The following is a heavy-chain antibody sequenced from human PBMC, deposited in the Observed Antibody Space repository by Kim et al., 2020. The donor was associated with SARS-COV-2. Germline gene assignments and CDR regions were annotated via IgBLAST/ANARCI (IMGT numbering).Heavy chain of an antibody. V-gene: IGHV3-43*02. J-gene: IGHJ4*02. CDR1: GFTFDDYA. CDR3: AKDMGLFSSSWYSHFDY. D-gene: IGHD6-13*01. CDR2: ISGDGGST. Sequence: GGSLRLSCAASGFTFDDYAMHWVRQAPGKGLEWVSLISGDGGSTYYADSVKGRFTISRDNSKNSLYLQMNSLRTEYTALYYCAKDMGLFSSSWYSHFDYWGQGTLVTVSS.